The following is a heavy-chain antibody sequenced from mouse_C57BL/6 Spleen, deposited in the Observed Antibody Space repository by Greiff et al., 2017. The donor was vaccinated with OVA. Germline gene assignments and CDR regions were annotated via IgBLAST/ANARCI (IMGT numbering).Heavy chain of an antibody. D-gene: IGHD1-1*01. CDR3: ARRITTVVAKYFDV. CDR2: INPNNGGT. J-gene: IGHJ1*03. Sequence: EVQLQQSGPELVKPGASVKIPCKASGYTFTDYNMDWVKQSHGKSLEWIGDINPNNGGTIYNQKFKGKATLTVDKSSSTAYMELRSLTSEDTAVYDCARRITTVVAKYFDVWGTGTTVTVSS. V-gene: IGHV1-18*01. CDR1: GYTFTDYN.